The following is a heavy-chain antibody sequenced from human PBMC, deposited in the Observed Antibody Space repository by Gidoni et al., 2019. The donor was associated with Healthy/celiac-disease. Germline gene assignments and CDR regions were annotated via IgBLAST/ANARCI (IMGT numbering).Heavy chain of an antibody. V-gene: IGHV3-21*01. CDR3: ARGSQYDFWSGYFPPNNNYYYYGMDV. CDR1: GFTFSSYS. J-gene: IGHJ6*02. D-gene: IGHD3-3*01. Sequence: EVQLVESGGGLVKPGGSLRLSCAASGFTFSSYSMNWVRQAPGKGLEWVSSISSSSSYIYYADSVKGRFTISRDNAKNSLYLQMNSLRAEDTAVYYCARGSQYDFWSGYFPPNNNYYYYGMDVWGQGTTVTVSS. CDR2: ISSSSSYI.